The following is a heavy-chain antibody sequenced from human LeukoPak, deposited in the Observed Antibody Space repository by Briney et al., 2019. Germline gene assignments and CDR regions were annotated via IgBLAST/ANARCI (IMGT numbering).Heavy chain of an antibody. Sequence: ASVKVSCKVSGYTLTELSMHWVRQAPGKRLEWMGGFDPEDGETIYAQKFQGRVTMTKDTSTDTAYMELSSLRSEDTAMYYCATSSSYLRYYYYYMDVWGKGTTVTVSS. J-gene: IGHJ6*03. V-gene: IGHV1-24*01. CDR1: GYTLTELS. CDR3: ATSSSYLRYYYYYMDV. CDR2: FDPEDGET. D-gene: IGHD3-22*01.